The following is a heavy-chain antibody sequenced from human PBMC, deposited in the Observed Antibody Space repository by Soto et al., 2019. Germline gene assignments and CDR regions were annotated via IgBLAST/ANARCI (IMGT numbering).Heavy chain of an antibody. J-gene: IGHJ6*02. CDR2: INHSGST. V-gene: IGHV4-34*01. CDR1: GGSFSGYY. D-gene: IGHD6-6*01. Sequence: QVQLQQWGAGLLKPSETLSLTCAVYGGSFSGYYWSWIRQPPGKGLEWIGEINHSGSTNYNPSLKSRVTISVDTSKNQCSLKLSSVTAADTAVYYCARAGCGSSFYYYYGMDVWGQGTTVTVSS. CDR3: ARAGCGSSFYYYYGMDV.